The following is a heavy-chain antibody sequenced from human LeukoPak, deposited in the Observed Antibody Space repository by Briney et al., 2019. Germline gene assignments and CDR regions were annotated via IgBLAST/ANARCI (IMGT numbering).Heavy chain of an antibody. CDR3: AKDSSSWYYFDY. Sequence: GGSLRLSCAASGFTFDDYAMHWVRQAPGKGLEWVSGISWNSGSIGYADSVKGRFTISRDNAKNSLYLQMNSLRAEDTALYYCAKDSSSWYYFDYWGQGTLVTVSS. D-gene: IGHD6-13*01. J-gene: IGHJ4*02. CDR2: ISWNSGSI. V-gene: IGHV3-9*01. CDR1: GFTFDDYA.